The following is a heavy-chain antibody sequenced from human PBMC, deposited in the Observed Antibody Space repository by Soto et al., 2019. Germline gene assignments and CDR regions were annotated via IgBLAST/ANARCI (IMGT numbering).Heavy chain of an antibody. V-gene: IGHV3-15*07. D-gene: IGHD6-25*01. CDR3: STRGSY. CDR2: IKSRTDGGTV. J-gene: IGHJ4*02. CDR1: GLPFSNAY. Sequence: GGSLRLSCAVSGLPFSNAYMSWVRQAPGKGLEWVGRIKSRTDGGTVDYAAPVKGRFTISRDDSRNTIYLQMDSLRIEDTAIYYCSTRGSYWGQGT.